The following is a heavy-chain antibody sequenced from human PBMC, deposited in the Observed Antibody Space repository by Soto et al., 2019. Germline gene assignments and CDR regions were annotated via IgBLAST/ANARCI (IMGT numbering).Heavy chain of an antibody. CDR1: GGSVSSGSYY. Sequence: SETLSLTCTVSGGSVSSGSYYWSWIRQPPGKGLEWIGYIYYSGSTNYNPSLQSRVTISVDTSKNQFSLKLSSVTAADTAVYYCARAPNYYDSSGYLPWGQGTLVTVSS. CDR3: ARAPNYYDSSGYLP. V-gene: IGHV4-61*01. J-gene: IGHJ5*02. D-gene: IGHD3-22*01. CDR2: IYYSGST.